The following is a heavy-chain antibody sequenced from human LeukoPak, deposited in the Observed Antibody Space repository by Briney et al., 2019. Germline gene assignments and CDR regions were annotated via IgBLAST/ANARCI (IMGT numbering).Heavy chain of an antibody. Sequence: SQTLSLTCTVFGGSISSGGYYWSWIRQHPGKGLEWIGYMYHSGTTHYNPSLKSRVTISVDRSKNQFSLKLSSMTAADTAVYYCVRGYYYDSSGYWVRAFDIWGQGTMVTVSS. V-gene: IGHV4-30-2*01. CDR3: VRGYYYDSSGYWVRAFDI. CDR1: GGSISSGGYY. J-gene: IGHJ3*02. D-gene: IGHD3-22*01. CDR2: MYHSGTT.